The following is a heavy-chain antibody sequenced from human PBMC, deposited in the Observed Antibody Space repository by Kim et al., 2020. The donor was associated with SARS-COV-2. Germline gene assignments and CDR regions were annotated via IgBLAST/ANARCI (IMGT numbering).Heavy chain of an antibody. CDR3: ARLPWIYYDSSGYPY. J-gene: IGHJ4*02. Sequence: PPLKSRVTISVDTSKNQFSVKLSSVTAADTAVYYCARLPWIYYDSSGYPYWGQGTLVTVSS. D-gene: IGHD3-22*01. V-gene: IGHV4-59*08.